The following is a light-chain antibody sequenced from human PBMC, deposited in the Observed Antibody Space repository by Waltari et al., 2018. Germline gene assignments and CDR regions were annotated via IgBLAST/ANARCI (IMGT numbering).Light chain of an antibody. CDR3: LLYLGSGIFV. CDR2: KAN. Sequence: QTVVTQEPSLSVSPGGTVTLTCALRSGSVSTTSSASGYQQTPGQAPRTLVYKANSRSSGVPDRFSGSILGNKAALTITGAQAEDESDYYCLLYLGSGIFVFGGGTKLTVL. CDR1: SGSVSTTSS. J-gene: IGLJ3*02. V-gene: IGLV8-61*01.